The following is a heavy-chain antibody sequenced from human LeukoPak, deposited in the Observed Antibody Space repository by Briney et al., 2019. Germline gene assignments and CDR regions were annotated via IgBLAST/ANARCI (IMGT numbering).Heavy chain of an antibody. V-gene: IGHV3-23*01. CDR1: GFTFSSYG. J-gene: IGHJ4*02. D-gene: IGHD1-26*01. CDR3: AKRGAEVGTTIAPGDY. Sequence: GGTLRLSCAACGFTFSSYGMSWVRQAPGKGLEWVSAIGGSGGSTYYADSVKGRFTISRDSSKNTLYLQMNSLRAEDTAVYYCAKRGAEVGTTIAPGDYWGQGSLVTVSS. CDR2: IGGSGGST.